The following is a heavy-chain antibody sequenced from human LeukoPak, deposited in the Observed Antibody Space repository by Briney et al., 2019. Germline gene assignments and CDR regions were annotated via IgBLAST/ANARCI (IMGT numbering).Heavy chain of an antibody. CDR2: INPNSGGT. J-gene: IGHJ4*02. Sequence: ASVKVSCKASGYTFTGYYIYWVRQAPGQGLEWMGWINPNSGGTNYAQKFQGRVTMTRDTSISTAYMELSRLRSDDTAVYYCARDLRSYGVNSFDYWGQGTLVTVSS. CDR3: ARDLRSYGVNSFDY. V-gene: IGHV1-2*02. CDR1: GYTFTGYY. D-gene: IGHD4-17*01.